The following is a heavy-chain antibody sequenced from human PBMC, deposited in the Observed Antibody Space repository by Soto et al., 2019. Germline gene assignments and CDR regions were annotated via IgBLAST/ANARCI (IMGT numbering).Heavy chain of an antibody. V-gene: IGHV3-23*01. J-gene: IGHJ4*02. Sequence: GGSLRLSCAASGFTFSSYAMSWVRQAPGKGLEWVSAISGSGGSTYYADSVKGRFTISRDNSKNTLYLQMNSLRAEDTAVYYCTKGGGSQSEIPFDYWGQGTLVTVSS. CDR2: ISGSGGST. D-gene: IGHD3-16*01. CDR1: GFTFSSYA. CDR3: TKGGGSQSEIPFDY.